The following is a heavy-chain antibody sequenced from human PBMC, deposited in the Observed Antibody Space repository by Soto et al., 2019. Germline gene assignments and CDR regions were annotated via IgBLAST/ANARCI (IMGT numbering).Heavy chain of an antibody. V-gene: IGHV3-23*01. CDR2: ISASGRYT. CDR1: GLTFRTPA. J-gene: IGHJ6*02. CDR3: AKDPPSEKLQPDFGMDV. Sequence: LRLSCAASGLTFRTPAMSWARQAPGKGLEWVSLISASGRYTDYADSVKGRFTMSRDDSKSAVYLQMNSLRGDDTAVYYCAKDPPSEKLQPDFGMDVWGQGTTVTVSS. D-gene: IGHD2-15*01.